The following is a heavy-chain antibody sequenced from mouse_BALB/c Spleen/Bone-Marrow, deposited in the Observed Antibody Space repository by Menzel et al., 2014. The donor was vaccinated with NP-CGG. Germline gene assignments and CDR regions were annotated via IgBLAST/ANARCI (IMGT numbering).Heavy chain of an antibody. CDR2: ITPYNDDT. CDR3: ARWGGTRYIGY. Sequence: EVQMHQSGPELVKPGASAKMSCKASGYTFTSYLIHWVKQKPGQGLEWIGYITPYNDDTKYNEKFKGKATLTSDKSSSTAYMELSSLTSEDSAVYYCARWGGTRYIGYWAQGTPLPVSS. CDR1: GYTFTSYL. D-gene: IGHD4-1*01. J-gene: IGHJ2*01. V-gene: IGHV1-14*01.